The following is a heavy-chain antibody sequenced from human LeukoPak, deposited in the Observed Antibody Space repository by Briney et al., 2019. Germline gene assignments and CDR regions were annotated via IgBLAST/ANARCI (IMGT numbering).Heavy chain of an antibody. CDR3: ARDTPALDYYYDSSGSDAFDI. CDR2: IYHSGST. V-gene: IGHV4-30-2*01. CDR1: GGSISSGGYY. J-gene: IGHJ3*02. Sequence: PSETLSLTCTVSGGSISSGGYYWSWIRQPPGKGLEWIGYIYHSGSTYYNPSLKSRVTISVDTSKNQFSLKLSSVTAADTAVYYCARDTPALDYYYDSSGSDAFDIWGQGTMVTVSS. D-gene: IGHD3-22*01.